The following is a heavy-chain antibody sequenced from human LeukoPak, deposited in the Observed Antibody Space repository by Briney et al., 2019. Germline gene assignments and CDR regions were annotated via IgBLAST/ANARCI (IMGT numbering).Heavy chain of an antibody. CDR3: ARGTNLITMVRGVIPYFDY. CDR2: INPNSGGT. CDR1: GYTFTGYY. V-gene: IGHV1-2*02. J-gene: IGHJ4*02. Sequence: ASVKVSCKASGYTFTGYYMHWVRQAPGQGLEWMGWINPNSGGTNYAQKLQGRVTMTRDTSISTAYMELSRLRSDDTAVYYCARGTNLITMVRGVIPYFDYWGQGTLVTVSS. D-gene: IGHD3-10*01.